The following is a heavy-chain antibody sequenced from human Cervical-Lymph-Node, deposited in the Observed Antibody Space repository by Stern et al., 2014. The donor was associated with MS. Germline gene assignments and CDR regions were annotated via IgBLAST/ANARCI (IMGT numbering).Heavy chain of an antibody. CDR2: ISSSGNFI. Sequence: EVQLVQSGGGLVKAGGPLTPSCVASGFTFSDYTMHRVRQDPGEGLQWVSGISSSGNFIHYIDLVKGRFTISRDNAKNSLYLQMNSLGVEDTGVYYCARGRDPFDNGYSSFWGQGTLVTVSS. V-gene: IGHV3-21*06. CDR1: GFTFSDYT. D-gene: IGHD5-24*01. J-gene: IGHJ4*02. CDR3: ARGRDPFDNGYSSF.